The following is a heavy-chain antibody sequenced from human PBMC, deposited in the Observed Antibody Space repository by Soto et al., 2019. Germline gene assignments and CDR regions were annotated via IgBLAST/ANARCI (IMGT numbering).Heavy chain of an antibody. D-gene: IGHD4-17*01. J-gene: IGHJ6*02. CDR2: IIPIFETP. CDR3: ASTFEDVGDYRSSYYYGRDV. Sequence: QVQLVQSGAEVKKPGSSVKVSCKASGGTFSTYPISWVRQAPGQGLEWMGGIIPIFETPNYAQKFQGRVTITTDGSTNIIYMRLNRLKSDDTAVYYCASTFEDVGDYRSSYYYGRDVWGQGTTVTVS. CDR1: GGTFSTYP. V-gene: IGHV1-69*05.